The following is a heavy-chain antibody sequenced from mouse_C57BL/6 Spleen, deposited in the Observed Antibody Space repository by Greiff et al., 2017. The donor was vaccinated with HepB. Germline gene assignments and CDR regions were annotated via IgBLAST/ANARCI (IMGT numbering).Heavy chain of an antibody. Sequence: EVQVVESGGGLVKPGGSLKLSCAASGFTFSDYGMHWVRQAPEKGLEWVAYISSGSSTIYYADTVKGRFTISRDNAKNTLFLQMTSLRSEDTAMYYCARGDGSSPSYAMDYWGQGTSVTVSS. CDR2: ISSGSSTI. V-gene: IGHV5-17*01. CDR1: GFTFSDYG. J-gene: IGHJ4*01. D-gene: IGHD1-1*01. CDR3: ARGDGSSPSYAMDY.